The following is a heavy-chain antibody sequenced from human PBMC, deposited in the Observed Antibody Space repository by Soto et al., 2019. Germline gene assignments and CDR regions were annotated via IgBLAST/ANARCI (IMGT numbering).Heavy chain of an antibody. CDR1: GGSIISYY. Sequence: SETLSLTCTVPGGSIISYYWSWIRQPPGKGLEWIGYIYYSGSTNYNPSLKSRVTISVDTSKNQFSLKLGSVTAADTAVYYCARRYGTTFDYWGQGTLVTVS. D-gene: IGHD1-7*01. CDR2: IYYSGST. V-gene: IGHV4-59*01. CDR3: ARRYGTTFDY. J-gene: IGHJ4*02.